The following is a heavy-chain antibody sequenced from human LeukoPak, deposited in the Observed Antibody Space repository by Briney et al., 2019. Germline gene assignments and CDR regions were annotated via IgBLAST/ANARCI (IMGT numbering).Heavy chain of an antibody. D-gene: IGHD2-15*01. Sequence: GGPLRLSCAASGFTFSDYYMSWIRQAPGKGLEWVSYISSSGSTIYYADSVKGRFTISRDNAKNSLYLQMNGLGVEGTAVYYCARDRMGDCSGGNCYNGFDYWGQGTLVTVSS. CDR1: GFTFSDYY. V-gene: IGHV3-11*04. CDR2: ISSSGSTI. CDR3: ARDRMGDCSGGNCYNGFDY. J-gene: IGHJ4*02.